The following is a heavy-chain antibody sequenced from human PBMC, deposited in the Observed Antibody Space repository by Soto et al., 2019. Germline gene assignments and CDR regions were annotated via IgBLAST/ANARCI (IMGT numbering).Heavy chain of an antibody. CDR1: GFTFSSYW. CDR2: IKQDGSEK. Sequence: EVQLVKSGGGLVQPGGSLRLSCEASGFTFSSYWMSWVRQAPGKGLEWVANIKQDGSEKYYVDSVKGRFTISRDNAKNSLFLQMNSLRAEDSAVYYCARVGPPTSYDYVWGSYRYGALDIWGQGTMVTVSS. J-gene: IGHJ3*02. D-gene: IGHD3-16*02. CDR3: ARVGPPTSYDYVWGSYRYGALDI. V-gene: IGHV3-7*01.